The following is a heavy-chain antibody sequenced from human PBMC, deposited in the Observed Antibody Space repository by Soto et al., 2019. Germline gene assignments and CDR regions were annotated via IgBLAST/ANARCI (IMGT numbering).Heavy chain of an antibody. CDR3: AKRTTGRDDYFDY. CDR1: GFTFSSYA. V-gene: IGHV3-23*01. Sequence: EVQLLESGGGLVQPGGSLRLSCAASGFTFSSYAMSWVRQAPGKGLERVSVISGSGGSTNYADSVKGRFGISRDNSKNTLYLQMNSLRADDTAVYYCAKRTTGRDDYFDYWGQGTLVTVSS. CDR2: ISGSGGST. J-gene: IGHJ4*02. D-gene: IGHD2-8*02.